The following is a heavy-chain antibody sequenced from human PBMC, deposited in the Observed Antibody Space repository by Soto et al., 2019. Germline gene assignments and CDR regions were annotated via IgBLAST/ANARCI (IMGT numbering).Heavy chain of an antibody. D-gene: IGHD3-10*01. V-gene: IGHV3-23*01. CDR3: ARGSTDSYPGSRIFDF. Sequence: GGSLRLSCAASGFTFSSYAMSWVRQASGEGLEWVSTITDTGGDTKYSDSVRGRFTMSRDNSKKTLYLQMNNLRVEDSALYYCARGSTDSYPGSRIFDFWGRGTLVTVSS. CDR1: GFTFSSYA. CDR2: ITDTGGDT. J-gene: IGHJ4*02.